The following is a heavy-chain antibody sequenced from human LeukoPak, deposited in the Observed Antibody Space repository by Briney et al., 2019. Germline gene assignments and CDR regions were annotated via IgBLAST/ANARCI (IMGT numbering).Heavy chain of an antibody. CDR1: GFTFSTYW. J-gene: IGHJ4*02. CDR2: ISSDGSST. V-gene: IGHV3-74*01. D-gene: IGHD6-13*01. Sequence: PGGSLRLSCAASGFTFSTYWMHWVRQAPGKGLVWVSRISSDGSSTNYADSVKGRFTISRDNAENTLYLQMDSLRAEDTAVYFCSRDREQQPTFDYWGLGTLVTVSS. CDR3: SRDREQQPTFDY.